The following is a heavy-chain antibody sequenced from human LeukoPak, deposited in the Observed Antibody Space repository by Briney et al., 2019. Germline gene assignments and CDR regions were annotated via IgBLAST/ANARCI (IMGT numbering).Heavy chain of an antibody. CDR1: GFTVSSNY. V-gene: IGHV3-66*02. Sequence: GGSLRLSCAASGFTVSSNYISELRQAPGKGLEWVSVIYSGGSTYYADSVKGRFTISRDNSKNTLYLQMNSLRAEDTAVYYCAREVVSGSYPYYFDYWGQGTLVTVSS. J-gene: IGHJ4*02. CDR3: AREVVSGSYPYYFDY. CDR2: IYSGGST. D-gene: IGHD1-26*01.